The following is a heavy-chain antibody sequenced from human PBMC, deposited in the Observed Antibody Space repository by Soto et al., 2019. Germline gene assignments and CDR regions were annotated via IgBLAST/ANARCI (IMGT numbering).Heavy chain of an antibody. Sequence: PSETLSLTCTVSGRPISSGGYYLSLIRHHPGKGLQWIGYIYYSGSTYYKPSLKSRVTISVDTSKNQFSLKLSSVTAADTAVYYCARESLGDYYDSSGYFSARGAFDIWGQGTMDTVS. D-gene: IGHD3-22*01. CDR1: GRPISSGGYY. CDR3: ARESLGDYYDSSGYFSARGAFDI. V-gene: IGHV4-31*03. J-gene: IGHJ3*02. CDR2: IYYSGST.